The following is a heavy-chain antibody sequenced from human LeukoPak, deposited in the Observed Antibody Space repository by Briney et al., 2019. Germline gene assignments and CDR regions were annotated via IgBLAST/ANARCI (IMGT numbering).Heavy chain of an antibody. CDR1: GFTFSTYT. D-gene: IGHD5-18*01. CDR2: ISGSGGSR. CDR3: ARDAGYVRFDF. V-gene: IGHV3-64*01. Sequence: PGGSLRLSCAASGFTFSTYTMHWVRQAPGKGLEYVSSISGSGGSREYANSVKGRFTISRDNSRNTLYLQMGSLRAEDMAVYYCARDAGYVRFDFWGQGTLATVSS. J-gene: IGHJ4*02.